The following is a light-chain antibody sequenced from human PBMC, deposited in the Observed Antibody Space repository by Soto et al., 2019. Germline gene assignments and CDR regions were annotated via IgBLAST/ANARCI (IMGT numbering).Light chain of an antibody. CDR2: DNN. V-gene: IGLV1-51*01. CDR3: GTWDSSLSVFYV. CDR1: SXNIGNNY. Sequence: QSVLTQPPSVSAAPGQKVTICCSGSSXNIGNNYVSWYQQLPGTAPKLLIYDNNKRPSGIPDRFSGSKSGTSATLGITGLQTGDEADYYCGTWDSSLSVFYVFGTGTKVTVL. J-gene: IGLJ1*01.